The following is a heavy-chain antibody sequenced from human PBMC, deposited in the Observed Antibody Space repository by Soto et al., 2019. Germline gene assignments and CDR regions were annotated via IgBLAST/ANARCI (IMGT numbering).Heavy chain of an antibody. Sequence: SVKVSCKASGGTFSSYTISWVRQAPGQGLEWMGRIIPILGIANYAQKFQGRVTITADKSTSTAYMELSSLRSEDTAVYYCARVVGCSSTSCYLSPHYYYYMDVWGKGTTVTVSS. J-gene: IGHJ6*03. CDR2: IIPILGIA. D-gene: IGHD2-2*01. V-gene: IGHV1-69*02. CDR3: ARVVGCSSTSCYLSPHYYYYMDV. CDR1: GGTFSSYT.